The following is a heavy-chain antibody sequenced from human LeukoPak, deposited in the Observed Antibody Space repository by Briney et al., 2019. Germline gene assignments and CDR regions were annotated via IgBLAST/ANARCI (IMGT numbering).Heavy chain of an antibody. Sequence: ASVKVSCKASGYTFTGYYMDWVRQAPGQGLEWMGWINPKSGVTNYPQKFQGRVTMTRDPSISTAYMELSRLRSDDTAVYYCARESNHYDSNFLGYWGQGTLVTVSS. V-gene: IGHV1-2*02. CDR2: INPKSGVT. CDR1: GYTFTGYY. J-gene: IGHJ4*02. D-gene: IGHD3-22*01. CDR3: ARESNHYDSNFLGY.